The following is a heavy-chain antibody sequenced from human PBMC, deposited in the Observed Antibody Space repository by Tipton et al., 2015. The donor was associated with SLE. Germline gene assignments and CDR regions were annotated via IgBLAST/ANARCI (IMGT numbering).Heavy chain of an antibody. D-gene: IGHD6-6*01. CDR1: GGSISSSSYY. V-gene: IGHV4-39*01. J-gene: IGHJ1*01. Sequence: LRLSCTVSGGSISSSSYYWGWIRQPPGKGLEWIGSIYYSGSTYYNPSLKSRVTISVDTSKNQFSLKLSSVTAADTAVYYCARRIAAVQHWGQGTLVTVSS. CDR2: IYYSGST. CDR3: ARRIAAVQH.